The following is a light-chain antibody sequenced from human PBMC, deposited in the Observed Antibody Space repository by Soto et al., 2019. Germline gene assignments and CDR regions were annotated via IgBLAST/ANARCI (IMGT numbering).Light chain of an antibody. CDR3: HSSDSSLSGSV. CDR1: SSNIGAGYD. Sequence: QAVVTQPPSVSGAPGQRVTISCTGSSSNIGAGYDVHWYQQLPGTAPKLLIYGNSNRPSGVPDRFSGSKSGTSASLAITGLQAEDEADYYCHSSDSSLSGSVFGGGTKLTVL. J-gene: IGLJ3*02. V-gene: IGLV1-40*01. CDR2: GNS.